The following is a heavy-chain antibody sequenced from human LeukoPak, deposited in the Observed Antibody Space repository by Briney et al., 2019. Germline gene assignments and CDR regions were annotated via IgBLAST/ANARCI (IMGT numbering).Heavy chain of an antibody. V-gene: IGHV4-30-4*01. Sequence: SETLSLTCTVSGGSISSGDYYWSWIRQPPGKGLEWIGYIYYSGSTYYNPSLKSRVTISVDTSKNQFSLKLSSVTAADTAVYYCARDGDSNFDYWGQGTLSPSPQ. D-gene: IGHD3-10*01. CDR1: GGSISSGDYY. CDR2: IYYSGST. J-gene: IGHJ4*02. CDR3: ARDGDSNFDY.